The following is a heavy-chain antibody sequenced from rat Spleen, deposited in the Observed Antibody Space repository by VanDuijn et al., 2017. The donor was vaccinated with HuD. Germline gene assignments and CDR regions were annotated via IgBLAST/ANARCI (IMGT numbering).Heavy chain of an antibody. V-gene: IGHV5-29*01. CDR2: ISYDGSST. Sequence: EVQLVESGGGLVQPGRSMKLSCAASGFTFSNYGMAWVRQTPTKGLEWVATISYDGSSTYYRDSVKGRFTISRDNAKRTLYLQMDSLRSEDTATYYCARSRVYDYWGQGVMVTVSS. CDR1: GFTFSNYG. J-gene: IGHJ2*01. CDR3: ARSRVYDY. D-gene: IGHD1-4*01.